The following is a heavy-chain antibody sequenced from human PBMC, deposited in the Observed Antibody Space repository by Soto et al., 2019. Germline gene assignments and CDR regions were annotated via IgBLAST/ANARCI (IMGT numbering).Heavy chain of an antibody. CDR1: GASTYTNDW. V-gene: IGHV4-4*03. Sequence: PPETLSLTCAISGASTYTNDWWIWLRQPPGRGLEWIAEIHHTGRTHYNASFMGRPALSVDNSKNQFHLSLSSVTAADTSVYYCVHHGGDPYYHDFCGQVILVTVS. CDR3: VHHGGDPYYHDF. D-gene: IGHD4-17*01. J-gene: IGHJ4*01. CDR2: IHHTGRT.